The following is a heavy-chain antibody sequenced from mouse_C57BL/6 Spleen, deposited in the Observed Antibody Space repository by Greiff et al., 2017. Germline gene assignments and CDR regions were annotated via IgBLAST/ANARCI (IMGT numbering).Heavy chain of an antibody. D-gene: IGHD2-1*01. CDR1: GYTFTSYW. CDR2: INPSNGGT. V-gene: IGHV1-53*01. J-gene: IGHJ4*01. Sequence: QVQLQQPGTELVKPGASVKLSCKASGYTFTSYWMHWVKQRPGQGLEWIGNINPSNGGTNYNEKFKSKATLTVDKSSSTAYMQLSSLTSEDSAIYYCAREEGYGNYGSYYAMDYWGQGTSVTVSS. CDR3: AREEGYGNYGSYYAMDY.